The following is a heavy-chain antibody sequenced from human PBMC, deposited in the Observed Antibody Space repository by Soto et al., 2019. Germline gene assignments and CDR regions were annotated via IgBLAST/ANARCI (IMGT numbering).Heavy chain of an antibody. CDR3: ARDKDRLQLGGNYYYILDV. J-gene: IGHJ6*02. CDR2: IMPIFRTP. Sequence: GASVKVSCKTYGYTFISDDISWVRQAPGQGLEWMGGIMPIFRTPDYAQKFQGRVTITADESTSTAYMELSGLRSDDTAVYYCARDKDRLQLGGNYYYILDVWGQGTTVTVSS. CDR1: GYTFISDD. D-gene: IGHD5-12*01. V-gene: IGHV1-69*13.